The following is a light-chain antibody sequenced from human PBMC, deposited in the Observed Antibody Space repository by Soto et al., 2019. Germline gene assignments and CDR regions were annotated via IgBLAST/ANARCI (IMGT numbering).Light chain of an antibody. CDR1: QSVSSY. V-gene: IGKV3-11*01. J-gene: IGKJ3*01. CDR2: DAS. Sequence: EIVLTQSPATLSLSPGERATLSCRASQSVSSYLAWYQQKPGHAPRLLIYDASNRATGIPARFSGSGSVTDFTLTISSLEPEDFAVYYCQQRSNWPPIFTFGPGTKVDIK. CDR3: QQRSNWPPIFT.